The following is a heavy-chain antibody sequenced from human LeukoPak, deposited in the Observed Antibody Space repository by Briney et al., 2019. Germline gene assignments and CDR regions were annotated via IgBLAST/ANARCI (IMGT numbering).Heavy chain of an antibody. CDR3: AIRIYSRAFDY. V-gene: IGHV4-38-2*02. D-gene: IGHD2/OR15-2a*01. Sequence: AETLSLTRTVSGYSISSGYYWGWIRQPPGKGLEWIGSIYNSGSTYYNPPLKSRVTISVDTSKNQFSLKLRSVTAADTAVYYCAIRIYSRAFDYWGQGTLVTVSS. J-gene: IGHJ4*02. CDR1: GYSISSGYY. CDR2: IYNSGST.